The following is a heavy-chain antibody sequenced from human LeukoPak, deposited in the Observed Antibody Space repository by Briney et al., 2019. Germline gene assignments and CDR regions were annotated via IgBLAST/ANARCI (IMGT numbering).Heavy chain of an antibody. D-gene: IGHD1-7*01. CDR2: ISWNSGRM. CDR3: VKDNVETGTTTATFDY. J-gene: IGHJ4*02. Sequence: RSGGSLRLSCAASGFTFSSYAMSWVRQAPGKGLEWVSGISWNSGRMGYADSVKGRFTISRDNAKNSLYLQMNSLRAEDTALYFCVKDNVETGTTTATFDYWGQGTLVTVSS. CDR1: GFTFSSYA. V-gene: IGHV3-9*01.